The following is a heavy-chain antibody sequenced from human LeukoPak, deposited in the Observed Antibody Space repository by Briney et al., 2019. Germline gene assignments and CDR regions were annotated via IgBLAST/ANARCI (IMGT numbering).Heavy chain of an antibody. J-gene: IGHJ6*02. V-gene: IGHV4-39*07. CDR1: GGSISSTYYY. D-gene: IGHD3-22*01. Sequence: ASETLSLTCTVSGGSISSTYYYWGWIRQPPGKGLEWIGSIYYSDTTDYNPSLKSRVTISVDTSKNQFSLKLSSVTAADTAVYFCARDRYDFSGYHGMDIWGQGTTVTVSS. CDR3: ARDRYDFSGYHGMDI. CDR2: IYYSDTT.